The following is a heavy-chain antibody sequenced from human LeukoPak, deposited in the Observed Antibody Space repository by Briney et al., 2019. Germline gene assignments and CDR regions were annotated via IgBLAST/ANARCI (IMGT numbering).Heavy chain of an antibody. D-gene: IGHD3-22*01. CDR3: ARGSYYRRYFQH. V-gene: IGHV4-59*01. CDR2: IFYTGST. CDR1: GGSISSYY. J-gene: IGHJ1*01. Sequence: PSETLSLTCTVSGGSISSYYWNWIRQPPGKGLEWIGYIFYTGSTNYNPSLKSRVTISVDRSKNQFSLKLSSVTAADTAVYYCARGSYYRRYFQHWGQGTLVTVSS.